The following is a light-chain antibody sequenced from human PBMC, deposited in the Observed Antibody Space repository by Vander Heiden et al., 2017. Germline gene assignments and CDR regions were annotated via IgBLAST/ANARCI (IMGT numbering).Light chain of an antibody. V-gene: IGLV1-40*01. J-gene: IGLJ1*01. CDR1: SSSIGKGYD. CDR2: GNY. Sequence: QSVLTQPPSVSGAPGQRVTISCTGSSSSIGKGYDVHWYQQVPGTAPKLRIYGNYNRPSGVPDRFSASKSGTSASLAISGLQAEDDADYYCQSYDGSLNAYVFGSGTKVNVL. CDR3: QSYDGSLNAYV.